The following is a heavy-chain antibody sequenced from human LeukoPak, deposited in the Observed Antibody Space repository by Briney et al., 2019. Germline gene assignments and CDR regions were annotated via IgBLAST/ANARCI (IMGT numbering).Heavy chain of an antibody. CDR2: ISSSSSTI. CDR1: GFAFSSYN. CDR3: ARDEGLGIDY. D-gene: IGHD1-26*01. Sequence: GGSLRLSCAASGFAFSSYNMNWVRQAPGKGLEWVSYISSSSSTIYYADSVKGRFTISRDNAKNSLYLQMNSLRAEDTAVYHCARDEGLGIDYWGQGTLVTVSS. V-gene: IGHV3-48*01. J-gene: IGHJ4*02.